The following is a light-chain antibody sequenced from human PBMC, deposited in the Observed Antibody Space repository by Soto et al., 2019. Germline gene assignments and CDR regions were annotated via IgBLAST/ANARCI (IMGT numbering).Light chain of an antibody. J-gene: IGLJ3*02. V-gene: IGLV1-44*01. CDR3: AAWDDSLNGPV. Sequence: QAVVTQPPSASGTPGQRVTISCSGGSSNIGSNTVNWYQQFPGTAHKLLIYSNIERPSGVPDRFSGSKSGTSASLAISGLQSEDEADSFCAAWDDSLNGPVLGGGTKLTVL. CDR1: SSNIGSNT. CDR2: SNI.